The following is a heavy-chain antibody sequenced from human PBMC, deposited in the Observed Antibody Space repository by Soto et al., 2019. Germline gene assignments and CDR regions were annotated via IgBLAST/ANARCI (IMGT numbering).Heavy chain of an antibody. V-gene: IGHV3-23*01. J-gene: IGHJ4*02. Sequence: GGSLRLSCAASGFTFSNYALSWVRQAPGKGLEWVSYISAGGDRTYYADSVKGRFTISRDNSKNTLYLQMNSLRADDTAVYYRAKEISCSLGSCYLGYYFDYWGQGTLVTVSS. CDR1: GFTFSNYA. CDR3: AKEISCSLGSCYLGYYFDY. D-gene: IGHD2-15*01. CDR2: ISAGGDRT.